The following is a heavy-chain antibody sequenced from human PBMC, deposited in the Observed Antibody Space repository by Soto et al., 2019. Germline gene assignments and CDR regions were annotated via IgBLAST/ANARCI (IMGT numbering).Heavy chain of an antibody. CDR3: TREQSDDNYFDP. CDR2: IYYSGGT. CDR1: GAALSSGGYF. Sequence: ADTLSLTCTVSGAALSSGGYFYTWVRQPPGKGLEWLGYIYYSGGTNYNPSLKSRVTISLDKPKRQFSLRLISATAADTAVYYCTREQSDDNYFDPRGQATLVTVSS. D-gene: IGHD6-19*01. V-gene: IGHV4-61*08. J-gene: IGHJ5*02.